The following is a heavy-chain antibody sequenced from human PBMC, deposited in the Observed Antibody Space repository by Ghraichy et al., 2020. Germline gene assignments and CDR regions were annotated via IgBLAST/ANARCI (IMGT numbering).Heavy chain of an antibody. CDR3: ARDREEVLWSYYYYGMDV. CDR2: MSSSSSYI. D-gene: IGHD5-18*01. V-gene: IGHV3-21*01. CDR1: GFTFSSYS. Sequence: GGSLRLSCAASGFTFSSYSMNWVRQAPGKGLEWVSSMSSSSSYIYYADSVKGRFTISRDNAKNSLYLQMNSLRAEDTAVYYCARDREEVLWSYYYYGMDVWGQGTTVTVSS. J-gene: IGHJ6*02.